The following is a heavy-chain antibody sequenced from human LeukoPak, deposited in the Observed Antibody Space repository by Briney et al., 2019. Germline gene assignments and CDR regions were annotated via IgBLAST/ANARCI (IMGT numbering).Heavy chain of an antibody. D-gene: IGHD3-10*01. CDR3: ARDYYGSGSYRFDY. CDR1: GFTVSNNY. Sequence: GGSLRLSGAASGFTVSNNYMNWVRKAPGKGLDWGSAIQRDETTHYADSVKARFTISRDNSKNTLFLQMADLRAEDTAVYYCARDYYGSGSYRFDYWGQGTLVTVSS. J-gene: IGHJ4*02. CDR2: IQRDETT. V-gene: IGHV3-66*01.